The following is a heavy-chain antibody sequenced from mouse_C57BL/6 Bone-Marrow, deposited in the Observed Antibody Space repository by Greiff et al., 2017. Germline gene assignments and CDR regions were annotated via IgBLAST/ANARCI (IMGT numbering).Heavy chain of an antibody. CDR1: GYTFTSYW. Sequence: VQLQQPGAELVMPGASVKLSCKASGYTFTSYWMHWVKQRPGQGLEWIGEIDPSDSYTNYNQKFKGKSTLTVDKSASTAYMQLSILTSEDSAVYYCARSYYGWFAYWGQGTLVTVSA. CDR3: ARSYYGWFAY. J-gene: IGHJ3*01. V-gene: IGHV1-69*01. D-gene: IGHD1-1*01. CDR2: IDPSDSYT.